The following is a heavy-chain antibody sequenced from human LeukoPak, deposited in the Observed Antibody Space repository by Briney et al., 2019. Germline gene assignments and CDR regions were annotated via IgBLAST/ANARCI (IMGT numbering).Heavy chain of an antibody. CDR1: GFTFSSYA. D-gene: IGHD3-22*01. V-gene: IGHV3-23*01. Sequence: PGGSLRLSCAASGFTFSSYAMSWVRQAPGKGLEWVSAISGSGGSTYYADSVKGRFTISRDNSKNTLYLQMNSLRAEDTAVYYCAKDSLFDDYGDYFQRMRYYDSSGPADYWGQGTLVTVSS. CDR3: AKDSLFDDYGDYFQRMRYYDSSGPADY. CDR2: ISGSGGST. J-gene: IGHJ4*02.